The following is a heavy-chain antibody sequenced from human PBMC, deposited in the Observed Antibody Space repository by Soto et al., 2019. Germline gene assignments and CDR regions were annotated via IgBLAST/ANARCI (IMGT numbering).Heavy chain of an antibody. V-gene: IGHV3-48*02. D-gene: IGHD1-26*01. J-gene: IGHJ4*02. Sequence: GSLRLSCAASGFTFSSYSMNWVRQAPGKGLEWVSYISSSSSTMYYADSVKGRFTISRDNAKNSLFLHMNSLRDEDTAVYYCARDSTDADSGSYSGDYWGQGTLVTVSS. CDR2: ISSSSSTM. CDR3: ARDSTDADSGSYSGDY. CDR1: GFTFSSYS.